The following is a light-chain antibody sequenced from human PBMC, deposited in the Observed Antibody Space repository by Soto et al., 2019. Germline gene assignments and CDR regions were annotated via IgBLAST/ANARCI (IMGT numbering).Light chain of an antibody. V-gene: IGKV3-20*01. CDR3: QQYGSSPFT. J-gene: IGKJ3*01. Sequence: EIMLTQSPGTLSLSPGERATLSCRASQSVRDSYLAWYQQKPGQPPRLLIYGASSRATGIPDRFSGSGSGTDFTLTISRLEPEDFAVYYCQQYGSSPFTFGPGTKVEIK. CDR2: GAS. CDR1: QSVRDSY.